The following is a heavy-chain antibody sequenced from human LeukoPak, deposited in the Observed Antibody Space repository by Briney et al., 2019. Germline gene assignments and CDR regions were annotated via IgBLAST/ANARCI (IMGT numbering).Heavy chain of an antibody. V-gene: IGHV4-34*01. D-gene: IGHD6-19*01. J-gene: IGHJ2*01. Sequence: SETLSLICAVYGGSFSGYYWSWIRQPPGKGLEWIGEINHSGSTNYNPSLKSRVTISVDTSKNQFSLRLSSVTAADTAVYYCARVLEGSSGQHWYFDLRGRGTLVTVAS. CDR2: INHSGST. CDR3: ARVLEGSSGQHWYFDL. CDR1: GGSFSGYY.